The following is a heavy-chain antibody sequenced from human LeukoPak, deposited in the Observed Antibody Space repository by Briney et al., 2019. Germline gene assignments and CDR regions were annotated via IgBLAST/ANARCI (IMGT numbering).Heavy chain of an antibody. Sequence: GGSLRLSCVASGFTFSSDRMNWVRQAPGKGLEWVSTIYSASESIYYADSVRGRFAISRDNAKNSLYLQMNSLKTEDTAVYYCTTEPGWLQFEYFQHWGQGTLVTVSS. CDR2: IYSASESI. J-gene: IGHJ1*01. V-gene: IGHV3-21*03. CDR1: GFTFSSDR. CDR3: TTEPGWLQFEYFQH. D-gene: IGHD5-24*01.